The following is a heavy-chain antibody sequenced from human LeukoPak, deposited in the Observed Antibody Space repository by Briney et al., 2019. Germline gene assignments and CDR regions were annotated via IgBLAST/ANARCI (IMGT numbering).Heavy chain of an antibody. D-gene: IGHD3-9*01. CDR2: ISGSGGST. CDR1: GFTFSSYA. V-gene: IGHV3-23*01. J-gene: IGHJ3*02. Sequence: GGSLRLSCAASGFTFSSYAMSWVRQAPGKGLEWVSAISGSGGSTYYADSVKGRSTISRDNSKNTLYLQMNSLRAEDTAVYYCAKDNYDILTGYFRRGRKDAFDIWGQGTMVTVSS. CDR3: AKDNYDILTGYFRRGRKDAFDI.